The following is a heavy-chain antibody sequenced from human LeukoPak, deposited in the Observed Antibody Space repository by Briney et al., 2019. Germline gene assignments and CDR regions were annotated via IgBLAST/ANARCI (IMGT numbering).Heavy chain of an antibody. CDR2: IIPILGIA. Sequence: AASVKVSCKASGYTFTSYGISWVRQAPGQGLEWMGRIIPILGIANYAQKFQGRVTITADKSTSTAYMELSSLRSEDTAVYYCARDLSAAGTWWFDPWGQGTLVTVSS. J-gene: IGHJ5*02. D-gene: IGHD6-13*01. CDR1: GYTFTSYG. V-gene: IGHV1-69*04. CDR3: ARDLSAAGTWWFDP.